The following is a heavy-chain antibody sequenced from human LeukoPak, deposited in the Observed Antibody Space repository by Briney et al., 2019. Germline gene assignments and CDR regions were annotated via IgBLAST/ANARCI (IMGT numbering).Heavy chain of an antibody. J-gene: IGHJ4*02. D-gene: IGHD3-22*01. V-gene: IGHV5-51*01. CDR1: GYSFTSYW. CDR2: IYPGDSDT. CDR3: ARHQDTDNYYDSSGPFDY. Sequence: GESLKISCKGSGYSFTSYWIGWVRHMPGKGLEWMGIIYPGDSDTRYSPSFQGQVTISADKSISTAYLQWSSLKASDTAMYYCARHQDTDNYYDSSGPFDYWGQGTLVTVSS.